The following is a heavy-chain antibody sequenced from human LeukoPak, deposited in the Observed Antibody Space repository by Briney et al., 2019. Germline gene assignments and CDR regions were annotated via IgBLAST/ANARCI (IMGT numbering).Heavy chain of an antibody. D-gene: IGHD2-2*01. J-gene: IGHJ5*02. CDR3: ARRLTQYDCFDP. Sequence: SETLSLTCTVSGGSISIYYWSWIRQPPGKGLEWIGEINHSGSTNYNPSLKGRVTISVDTSKNQFSLKLSSVTAADTAVYYCARRLTQYDCFDPWGQGILVTVSS. CDR1: GGSISIYY. V-gene: IGHV4-34*01. CDR2: INHSGST.